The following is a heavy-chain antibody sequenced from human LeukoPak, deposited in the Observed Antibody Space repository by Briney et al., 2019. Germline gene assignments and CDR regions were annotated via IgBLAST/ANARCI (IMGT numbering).Heavy chain of an antibody. D-gene: IGHD6-19*01. V-gene: IGHV3-23*01. CDR1: GFTFSSYA. CDR3: AKAARIAVAGTGSGFDY. J-gene: IGHJ4*02. Sequence: PGGSLRLSCAASGFTFSSYAMSWVRQAPGKGLEWVSAISGSGGSTYYADSVKGRFTISRDNSKNTLYLQMNSLRAEDTAVYYCAKAARIAVAGTGSGFDYWGQGTLVTVSS. CDR2: ISGSGGST.